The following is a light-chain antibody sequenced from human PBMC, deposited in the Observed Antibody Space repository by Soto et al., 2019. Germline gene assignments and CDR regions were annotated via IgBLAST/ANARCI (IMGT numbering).Light chain of an antibody. Sequence: DIQMTQSPSTLSASVGDRVTITCRASQSINTWLAWYQRKPGKAPKLLIYKASSLQSGVPSRFSGSGSGTELPLTISSLQPDDFATYYCQQYNTYSRVFGQGTKVEIK. V-gene: IGKV1-5*03. CDR3: QQYNTYSRV. J-gene: IGKJ1*01. CDR2: KAS. CDR1: QSINTW.